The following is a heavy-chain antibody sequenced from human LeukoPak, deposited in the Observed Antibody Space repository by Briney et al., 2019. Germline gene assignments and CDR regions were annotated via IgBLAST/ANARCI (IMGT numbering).Heavy chain of an antibody. J-gene: IGHJ6*03. D-gene: IGHD3-3*01. Sequence: KAGGSLRLSCAASGFTFSSYSMNWVRQAPGKGLEWVSSINSNNSYIYYADSVKGRCTISRDNAKNSMYLQMHSMSAEDTAVYYCARTGDYDFWSDYHFYYYYYMDVWGKGTTVTVSS. CDR2: INSNNSYI. V-gene: IGHV3-21*01. CDR3: ARTGDYDFWSDYHFYYYYYMDV. CDR1: GFTFSSYS.